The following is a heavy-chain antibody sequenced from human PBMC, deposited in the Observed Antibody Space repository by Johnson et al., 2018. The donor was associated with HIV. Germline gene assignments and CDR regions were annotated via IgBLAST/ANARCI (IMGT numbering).Heavy chain of an antibody. CDR2: MSYDDSNK. CDR3: AREASYGAGSYYNRGDAFDI. Sequence: QVQLVESGGGVAQPGRSLRLSCAASGFTFSSYAMHWVRQAPGKGLEWVAVMSYDDSNKYYVDSVKGRFTISRDNSKNTLYLQMNSLRAEDTAVYYCAREASYGAGSYYNRGDAFDIWGQGTMVTVSS. V-gene: IGHV3-30*14. CDR1: GFTFSSYA. D-gene: IGHD3-10*01. J-gene: IGHJ3*02.